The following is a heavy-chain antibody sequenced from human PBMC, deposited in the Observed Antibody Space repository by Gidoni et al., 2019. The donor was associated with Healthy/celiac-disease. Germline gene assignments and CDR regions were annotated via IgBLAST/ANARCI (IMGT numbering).Heavy chain of an antibody. CDR2: IYYSGST. V-gene: IGHV4-39*01. D-gene: IGHD2-2*01. CDR3: ARGAIVVVPAAMLDYFDY. Sequence: QLQLQESGPGLVKPSETLSLTCTVSGGFISSSSYYWGWIRQPPGKGLEWIGSIYYSGSTYYNPSLKSRVTISVDTSKNQFSLKLNSVTAADTAVYYCARGAIVVVPAAMLDYFDYWGQGTLVTVSS. CDR1: GGFISSSSYY. J-gene: IGHJ4*02.